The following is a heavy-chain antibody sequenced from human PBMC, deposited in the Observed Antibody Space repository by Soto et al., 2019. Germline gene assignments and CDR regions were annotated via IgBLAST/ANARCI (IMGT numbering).Heavy chain of an antibody. J-gene: IGHJ4*02. V-gene: IGHV3-23*01. D-gene: IGHD3-10*01. CDR2: ISGSAANT. CDR1: GSTFSTNA. Sequence: QPGGSLRLSCAASGSTFSTNAMSWVRQAPGKGLEWVSAISGSAANTYYADSVKGRFTISRDNSKNTLYLEMNTLRAEDTAVYYCAKGASGLLWFCDFWGQGTLVTVS. CDR3: AKGASGLLWFCDF.